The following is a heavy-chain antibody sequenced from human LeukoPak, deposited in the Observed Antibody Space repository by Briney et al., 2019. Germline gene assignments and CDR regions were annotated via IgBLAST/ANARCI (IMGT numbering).Heavy chain of an antibody. CDR2: ISSGSTSI. CDR3: ARDSLHDY. V-gene: IGHV3-48*02. Sequence: PGGSLRLSCAASGFTFSSYSMNWVRQAPGKGLKWIAYISSGSTSIYYADSVRGRFTISRDNAKNSPYLQMNSLRDEDTAVYYCARDSLHDYWGQGTLVTVSS. J-gene: IGHJ4*02. D-gene: IGHD4-11*01. CDR1: GFTFSSYS.